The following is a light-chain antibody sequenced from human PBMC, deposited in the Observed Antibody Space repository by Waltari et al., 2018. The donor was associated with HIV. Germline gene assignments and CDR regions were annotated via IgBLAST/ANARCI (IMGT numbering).Light chain of an antibody. CDR3: QQYNDWPLT. Sequence: EVVMTQSPATLSVSPGERATLSCRASQGVSINLACHQQKPGQAPRLLIYGASTRATGIPARFSGSGAGTEFTLTISSLQSEDFAVYYCQQYNDWPLTFGGGTKVEIK. V-gene: IGKV3-15*01. CDR2: GAS. CDR1: QGVSIN. J-gene: IGKJ4*01.